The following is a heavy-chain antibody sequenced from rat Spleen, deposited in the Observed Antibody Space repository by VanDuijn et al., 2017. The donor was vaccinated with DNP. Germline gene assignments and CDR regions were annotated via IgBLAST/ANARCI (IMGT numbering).Heavy chain of an antibody. CDR2: INKDSSRI. CDR3: TRGPNYGGDSDYFDY. D-gene: IGHD1-11*01. J-gene: IGHJ2*01. Sequence: EVKLVESGGGLVQPGRSLQLSCAASGFIFFDYWMVWVRHAPGKGLEWIGAINKDSSRINYNTSLRDKFTISRDNVQNTLYLQTSTLGSEDTAIYFCTRGPNYGGDSDYFDYWGQGVMVTVSS. CDR1: GFIFFDYW. V-gene: IGHV4-2*01.